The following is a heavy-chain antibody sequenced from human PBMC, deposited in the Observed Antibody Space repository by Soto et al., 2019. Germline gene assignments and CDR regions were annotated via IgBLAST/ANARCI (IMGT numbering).Heavy chain of an antibody. V-gene: IGHV3-74*01. CDR1: GFTFNNFW. D-gene: IGHD3-3*02. Sequence: EVQLVESGGGLVQPGGSLRLSCAASGFTFNNFWMYWVRQTPEKGLVWVSGINSDGTTTIYADSVKGRFTISRDNAKKTLYLHMNRLTVEATSIYYCVRGIRWGQGTLVTVSS. CDR2: INSDGTTT. J-gene: IGHJ4*02. CDR3: VRGIR.